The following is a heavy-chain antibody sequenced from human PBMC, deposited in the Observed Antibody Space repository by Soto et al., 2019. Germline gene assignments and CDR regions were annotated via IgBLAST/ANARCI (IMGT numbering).Heavy chain of an antibody. V-gene: IGHV1-69*12. J-gene: IGHJ6*02. CDR2: IIPIFGTA. Sequence: QVQLVQSGAEVKKPGSSVKVSCKASGGTFSSYAISWVRQAPGQGLEWMGGIIPIFGTANYAQMFQGRVTITADEPTSTAYMGLRSLRSEETAVYYGAATSGYSGYAGGGYGMDVGVQGTTVTVSS. CDR3: AATSGYSGYAGGGYGMDV. CDR1: GGTFSSYA. D-gene: IGHD5-12*01.